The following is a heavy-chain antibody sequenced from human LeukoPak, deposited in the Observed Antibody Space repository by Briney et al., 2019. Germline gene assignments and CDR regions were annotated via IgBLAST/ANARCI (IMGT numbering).Heavy chain of an antibody. J-gene: IGHJ5*02. CDR1: GFTVSSNY. D-gene: IGHD3/OR15-3a*01. Sequence: GGSLRLSCAASGFTVSSNYMSWVRQAPGKGLEWVSIIYSGGSTFYADSVKGRFTISRDNAKKSLYLQMKSLRAEDTAVYYCATTRGLWWFDPWGQGTLVTVSS. CDR3: ATTRGLWWFDP. CDR2: IYSGGST. V-gene: IGHV3-53*01.